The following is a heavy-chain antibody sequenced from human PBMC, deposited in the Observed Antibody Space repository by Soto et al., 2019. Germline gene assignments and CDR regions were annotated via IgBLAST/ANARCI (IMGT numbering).Heavy chain of an antibody. J-gene: IGHJ4*02. Sequence: ASVKVSCKASGYSFATYGFSWVRQAPGQGLECVGWISAHNGDTHYSQKFQGRVTLTTDTSTNTGYMELRSLTSDDTAVYFCATEPIYYNDGSGYYPLGHWGQGALVTVSS. V-gene: IGHV1-18*04. CDR1: GYSFATYG. CDR3: ATEPIYYNDGSGYYPLGH. CDR2: ISAHNGDT. D-gene: IGHD3-22*01.